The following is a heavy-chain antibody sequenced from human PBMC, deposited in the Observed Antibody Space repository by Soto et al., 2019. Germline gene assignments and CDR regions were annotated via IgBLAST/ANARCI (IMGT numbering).Heavy chain of an antibody. Sequence: QITLKESGPTLVKPTQTLTLTCTCAGLSLSSSGAAVGWIRQPPGKALEWLALIYWDDDKRYSPSLKSRLTXTXDXXKHEVVLTMTNMDPVDAGTYYCAHRMAHNNHAMDVWGQGTTVTVSS. D-gene: IGHD2-8*01. J-gene: IGHJ6*02. CDR2: IYWDDDK. CDR1: GLSLSSSGAA. CDR3: AHRMAHNNHAMDV. V-gene: IGHV2-5*02.